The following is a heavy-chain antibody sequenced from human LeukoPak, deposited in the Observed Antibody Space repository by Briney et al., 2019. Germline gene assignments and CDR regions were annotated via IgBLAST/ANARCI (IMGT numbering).Heavy chain of an antibody. CDR1: GYTFTSYG. V-gene: IGHV1-18*01. D-gene: IGHD6-19*01. Sequence: GASVKVSCKASGYTFTSYGISWVRQAPGQGLEWMGWISAYNGNTNYAQKLQGRVTITTDTSTSTAYMELRSLRSDDTAVYYCARLYTGYSSGWYSGGLYGMDVWGQGTTVTVSS. J-gene: IGHJ6*02. CDR3: ARLYTGYSSGWYSGGLYGMDV. CDR2: ISAYNGNT.